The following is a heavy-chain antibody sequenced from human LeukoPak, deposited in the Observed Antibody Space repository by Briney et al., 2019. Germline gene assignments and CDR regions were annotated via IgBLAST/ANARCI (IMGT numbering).Heavy chain of an antibody. CDR3: ARVLDY. CDR1: GFTFSSYS. CDR2: ISSSISYT. J-gene: IGHJ4*02. V-gene: IGHV3-21*01. Sequence: GGSLRLSCAASGFTFSSYSMNWVRQAPGRGLEWVSWISSSISYTYYEDPLKGRFTISRDNAKNSLYLQMNSLRAEETAVYYCARVLDYWGEGTLVTVSS.